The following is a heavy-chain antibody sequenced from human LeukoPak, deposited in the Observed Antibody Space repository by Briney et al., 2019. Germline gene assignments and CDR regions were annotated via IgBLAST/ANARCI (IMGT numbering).Heavy chain of an antibody. CDR3: ARAYYSTSWFPH. J-gene: IGHJ5*02. Sequence: SETLSLTCAVSGVSLNGYYWGWIRQTPGKGLEWIGEINHSGRTNYNPSLKSRGTISAEKSKNKFSLELRSVTAADTAVYYCARAYYSTSWFPHWGQGALVTVSS. D-gene: IGHD3-10*01. V-gene: IGHV4-34*01. CDR2: INHSGRT. CDR1: GVSLNGYY.